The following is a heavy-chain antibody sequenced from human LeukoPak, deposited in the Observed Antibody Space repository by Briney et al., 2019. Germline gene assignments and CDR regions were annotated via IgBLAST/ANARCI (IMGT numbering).Heavy chain of an antibody. J-gene: IGHJ3*01. D-gene: IGHD3-10*01. CDR2: IGGGVT. Sequence: GGSLRLSCETSGFTFHTYAMHWVRQAPGKGLEWISGIGGGVTYFADSVRGRFSISRDDSKKTLYLQMNMLRAEDTAIYYCAKDMIRGNGEYDA. CDR1: GFTFHTYA. CDR3: AKDMIRGNGEYDA. V-gene: IGHV3-23*01.